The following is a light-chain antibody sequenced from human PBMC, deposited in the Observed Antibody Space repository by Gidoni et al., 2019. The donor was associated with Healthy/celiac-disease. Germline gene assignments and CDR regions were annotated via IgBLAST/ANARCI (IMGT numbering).Light chain of an antibody. J-gene: IGKJ2*01. V-gene: IGKV3-11*01. CDR3: QQRSNSYT. CDR1: QSVSSY. CDR2: DAS. Sequence: EIVWTQSPATLSLSPGERATLSCRPSQSVSSYLAWYQQKPGQAPRLLIYDASNRATGIPARFSGSGSGTDFTLTISSLEPEDFAVYYCQQRSNSYTFGQGTKLEIK.